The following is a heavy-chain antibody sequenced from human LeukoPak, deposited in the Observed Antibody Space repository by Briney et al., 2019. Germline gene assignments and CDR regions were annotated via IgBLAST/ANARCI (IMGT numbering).Heavy chain of an antibody. CDR1: GFTFDDYG. Sequence: SGGSLRLSCAASGFTFDDYGMSWVRQAPGKGLEWVANIKEDGTVKYYVESVKGRFTISRDNAKNSLYLQMNSLRAEDTAVYYCAASITMFDYWGQGTLVTVSS. V-gene: IGHV3-7*01. D-gene: IGHD3-10*01. CDR2: IKEDGTVK. J-gene: IGHJ4*02. CDR3: AASITMFDY.